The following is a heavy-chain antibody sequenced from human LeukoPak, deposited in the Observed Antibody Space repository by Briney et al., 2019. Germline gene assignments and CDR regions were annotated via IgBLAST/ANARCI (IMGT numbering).Heavy chain of an antibody. D-gene: IGHD3-3*01. CDR3: ARTIDAGPRDAFDV. J-gene: IGHJ3*01. Sequence: SETLPLTCTVSGYSISSGYYWGWIRQPPGKGMEWIGSIYHSGSTYYHPSLKSRVTISVDTSKNQFSLKLSSVTAADTAVYYCARTIDAGPRDAFDVWGQGTMVTVSS. V-gene: IGHV4-38-2*02. CDR2: IYHSGST. CDR1: GYSISSGYY.